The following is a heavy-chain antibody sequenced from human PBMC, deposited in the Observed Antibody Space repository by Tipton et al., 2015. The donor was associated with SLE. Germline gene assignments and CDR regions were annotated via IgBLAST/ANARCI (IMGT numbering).Heavy chain of an antibody. CDR3: ARSEMATITY. J-gene: IGHJ4*02. Sequence: SLRLSCAASGFTFSSHWMHWVRQAPGKGLVWVSRINGDGSTTNYADSVKGRFTISRDNAKNTLYLQMNGLRAEDTAIYYCARSEMATITYWGQGTLVTVSS. CDR2: INGDGSTT. CDR1: GFTFSSHW. V-gene: IGHV3-74*01. D-gene: IGHD5-24*01.